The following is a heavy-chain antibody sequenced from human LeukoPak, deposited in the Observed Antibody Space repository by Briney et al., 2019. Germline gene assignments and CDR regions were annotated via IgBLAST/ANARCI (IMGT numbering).Heavy chain of an antibody. CDR2: ISSNGGST. D-gene: IGHD3-10*01. CDR3: GGSPDC. J-gene: IGHJ4*02. V-gene: IGHV3-64D*06. CDR1: GFTFSSYV. Sequence: GGSLRLSCSASGFTFSSYVMHWVRQAPGKGLEYVSVISSNGGSTYYADSVKGRFTISRDNSKNTLYLQMSSLRTEDTAVYYCGGSPDCWGQGTLVTVSS.